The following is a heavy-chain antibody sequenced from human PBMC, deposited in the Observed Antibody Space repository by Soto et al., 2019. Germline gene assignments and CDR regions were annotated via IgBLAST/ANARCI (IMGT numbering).Heavy chain of an antibody. Sequence: QVQLVESGGGVVQPGRSLRLTCAASGFTFSSNGMHWVRQAPGKGLEWVALIAYDGSKTYYGDSVRGRFAISRDNSENTLVLQMNSLSAEDTAVYYCARWVGGSMFDNSGKYDSWGQGTLVTVSS. D-gene: IGHD3-22*01. CDR3: ARWVGGSMFDNSGKYDS. V-gene: IGHV3-30*03. CDR1: GFTFSSNG. CDR2: IAYDGSKT. J-gene: IGHJ5*01.